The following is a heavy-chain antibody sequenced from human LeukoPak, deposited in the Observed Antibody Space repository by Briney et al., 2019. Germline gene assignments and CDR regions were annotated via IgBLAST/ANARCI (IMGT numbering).Heavy chain of an antibody. D-gene: IGHD3-10*01. CDR1: GGSITSNSYY. Sequence: PSETLSLTCTVSGGSITSNSYYWGWIRQPPGKGLEWIGSIYYSGSTYYNPSLKSRVTISVDTSKNQFSLKLSSVTAADTAVYYCARSYGSGSENDYWGQGTLVTVSS. V-gene: IGHV4-39*07. CDR2: IYYSGST. J-gene: IGHJ4*02. CDR3: ARSYGSGSENDY.